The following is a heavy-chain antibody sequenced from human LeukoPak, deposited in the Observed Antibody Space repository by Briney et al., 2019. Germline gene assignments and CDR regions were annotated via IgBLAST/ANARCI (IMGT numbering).Heavy chain of an antibody. CDR1: GGSISSSSYY. D-gene: IGHD6-19*01. V-gene: IGHV4-39*01. J-gene: IGHJ4*02. Sequence: SETLSLTCTVSGGSISSSSYYWGWVRQPPGKGLEWIGSIYYSGSTYYNPSLKSRVTISVDTSKNQLSLKLSSVTAADTAVYYCARRGYSSGWYPFDYWGQGTLVTVSS. CDR2: IYYSGST. CDR3: ARRGYSSGWYPFDY.